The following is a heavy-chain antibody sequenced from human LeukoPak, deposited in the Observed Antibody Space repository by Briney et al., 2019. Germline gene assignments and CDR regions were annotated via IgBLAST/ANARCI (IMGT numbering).Heavy chain of an antibody. D-gene: IGHD2-15*01. V-gene: IGHV4-59*11. J-gene: IGHJ4*02. Sequence: PSETLSLTCTVSGGSISSHFWSWIRQPPGKGLEWIGYIYYSGSTNYNPSLKSRVTISVDTSKNQFSLKLSSVTAADTAVYYCAREDCSGGSCYSNWGQGTLVTVSS. CDR3: AREDCSGGSCYSN. CDR2: IYYSGST. CDR1: GGSISSHF.